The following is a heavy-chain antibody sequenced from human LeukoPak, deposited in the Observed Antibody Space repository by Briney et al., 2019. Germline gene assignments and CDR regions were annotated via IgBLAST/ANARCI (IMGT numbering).Heavy chain of an antibody. D-gene: IGHD6-19*01. Sequence: GGSLRLSCAASGFTFSDYYMSWIRQAPGKGLEWVALISYEGSKKNYADSVEGRFTISRDNSQNTLYLEMNSLRSEDTAVYYCARAPYTSGWYFAFDYWGQGTLLSVSS. V-gene: IGHV3-30-3*01. CDR1: GFTFSDYY. J-gene: IGHJ4*02. CDR2: ISYEGSKK. CDR3: ARAPYTSGWYFAFDY.